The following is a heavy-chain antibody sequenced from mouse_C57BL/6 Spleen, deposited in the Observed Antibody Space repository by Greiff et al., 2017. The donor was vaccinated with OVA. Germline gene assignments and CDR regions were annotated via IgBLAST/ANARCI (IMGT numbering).Heavy chain of an antibody. V-gene: IGHV1-26*01. CDR2: INPNNGGT. Sequence: VQLQQSGPELVKPGASVKISCKASGYTFTDYYMNWVKQSHGKSLEWIGDINPNNGGTSYNQKFKGKATLTVDKSSSTAYMELRSLTSEDSAVYYCARVIYYGFDYWGQGTTLTVSS. CDR3: ARVIYYGFDY. J-gene: IGHJ2*01. D-gene: IGHD1-1*01. CDR1: GYTFTDYY.